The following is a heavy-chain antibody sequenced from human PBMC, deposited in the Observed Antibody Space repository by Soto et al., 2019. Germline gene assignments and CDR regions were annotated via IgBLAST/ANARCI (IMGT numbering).Heavy chain of an antibody. CDR1: GFTFSSYG. J-gene: IGHJ4*02. CDR2: IWYDGSNK. CDR3: AREHGSWKEYYFDY. Sequence: QVQLVESGGGVVQPGRSLRLSCAASGFTFSSYGMHWVRQAPGKGLEWVAVIWYDGSNKYYADSVKGRFTISRDNSKNTLNLQMSSLRAEDTAVYYCAREHGSWKEYYFDYWGQGTLVTVSS. V-gene: IGHV3-33*01. D-gene: IGHD6-13*01.